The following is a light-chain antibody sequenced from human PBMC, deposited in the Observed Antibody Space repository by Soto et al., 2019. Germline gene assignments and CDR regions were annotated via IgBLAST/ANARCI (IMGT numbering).Light chain of an antibody. CDR3: QQYNSYSGT. Sequence: AIRMTQSPSSFSASTGDRVTITCRASQGISIYLAWYQQKPGKAPKLLIYAASTLQSGVPSRFSGSGSGTDFTLTISSLQPDDFATYYCQQYNSYSGTFGQGTRLEIK. J-gene: IGKJ5*01. V-gene: IGKV1-8*01. CDR1: QGISIY. CDR2: AAS.